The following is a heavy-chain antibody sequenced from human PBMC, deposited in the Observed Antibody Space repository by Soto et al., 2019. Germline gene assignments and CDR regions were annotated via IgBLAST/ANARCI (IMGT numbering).Heavy chain of an antibody. CDR3: ARIVYFDWLLYYYMDV. J-gene: IGHJ6*03. D-gene: IGHD3-9*01. V-gene: IGHV1-18*01. CDR1: GYTFTSYG. Sequence: ASVKVSCKASGYTFTSYGISWVRQAPGQGLEWMGWISAYNGNTNYAQKLQGRVTMTTDTSTSTAYMELRSLRSDDTAVYYCARIVYFDWLLYYYMDVWGKGTTVTVSS. CDR2: ISAYNGNT.